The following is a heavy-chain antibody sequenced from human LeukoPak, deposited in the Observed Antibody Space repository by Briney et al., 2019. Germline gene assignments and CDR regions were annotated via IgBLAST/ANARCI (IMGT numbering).Heavy chain of an antibody. V-gene: IGHV4-59*08. CDR2: LYYCGST. J-gene: IGHJ4*02. CDR1: GGSISSYY. D-gene: IGHD3-22*01. CDR3: ARHPSYYDRIDY. Sequence: SETLSLTCTVSGGSISSYYWSWIRQPPGMGLEWIGYLYYCGSTNYNPSLKSRVTISVDTSKNQFSLKLSSVTAADTAVYYCARHPSYYDRIDYWGQGTLVTVSS.